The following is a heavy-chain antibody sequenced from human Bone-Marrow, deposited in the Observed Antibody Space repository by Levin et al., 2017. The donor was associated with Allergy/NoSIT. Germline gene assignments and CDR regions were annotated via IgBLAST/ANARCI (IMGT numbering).Heavy chain of an antibody. V-gene: IGHV4-30-2*01. Sequence: SETLSLTCAVSGGSITNDAYSWTWIRQPPGRGLEWIGYLYLSGTDSYNPSLKSRVAISGDTSKNQFSLQMTSVTAAASAVYYCPRDWRSTFDIWGQGTVVTVSS. D-gene: IGHD1-1*01. CDR3: PRDWRSTFDI. CDR1: GGSITNDAYS. J-gene: IGHJ3*02. CDR2: LYLSGTD.